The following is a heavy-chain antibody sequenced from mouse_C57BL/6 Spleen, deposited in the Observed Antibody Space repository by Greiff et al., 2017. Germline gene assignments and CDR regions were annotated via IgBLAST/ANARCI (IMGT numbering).Heavy chain of an antibody. D-gene: IGHD2-4*01. CDR3: ARFGDDYDRFFDY. J-gene: IGHJ2*01. CDR2: IYPRSGNT. CDR1: GYTFTSYG. Sequence: QVQLKQSGAELARPGASVKLSCKASGYTFTSYGISWVKQRTGQGLEWIGEIYPRSGNTYYNEKFKGKATLTADKSSSTAYMVLRSLTSEDAAVYFCARFGDDYDRFFDYWGQGTTLTVSS. V-gene: IGHV1-81*01.